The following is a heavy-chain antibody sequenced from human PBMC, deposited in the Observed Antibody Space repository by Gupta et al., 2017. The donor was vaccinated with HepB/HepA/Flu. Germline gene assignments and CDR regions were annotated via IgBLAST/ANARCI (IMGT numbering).Heavy chain of an antibody. V-gene: IGHV3-23*01. CDR3: AKDASGGAVFFEY. J-gene: IGHJ4*02. CDR2: INTDGQNV. Sequence: VSTINTDGQNVHYADSVKGRFTISRDNSKNTLYLQMNSLRAEDTAVYYCAKDASGGAVFFEYWGQGTLVTVSS. D-gene: IGHD3-3*01.